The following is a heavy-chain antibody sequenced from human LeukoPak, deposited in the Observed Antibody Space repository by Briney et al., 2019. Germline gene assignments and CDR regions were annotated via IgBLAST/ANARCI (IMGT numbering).Heavy chain of an antibody. CDR2: IWYDGSDK. Sequence: GGSLRLSCAASGFTFSDYGMHWVRRAPGKGLEWVAVIWYDGSDKYYADSVEGRFTVSRDNSKYTLSLQMNSLRAEDTAVYYCARDLGITADGNYFDYWGQGTLVTVSS. J-gene: IGHJ4*02. V-gene: IGHV3-33*01. CDR1: GFTFSDYG. D-gene: IGHD6-13*01. CDR3: ARDLGITADGNYFDY.